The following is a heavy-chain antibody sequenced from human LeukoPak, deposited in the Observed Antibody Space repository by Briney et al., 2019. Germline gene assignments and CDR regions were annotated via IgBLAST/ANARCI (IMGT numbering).Heavy chain of an antibody. CDR1: GYTFTSYY. D-gene: IGHD5-18*01. V-gene: IGHV1-46*01. Sequence: EASVKVSCKASGYTFTSYYMHWVRQAPGQGLEWMGIINPSGGSTSYAQKFQGRVTMARDMSTSTVYMELSSLRSEDTAVYYCARPQYSYGYVALDYWGQGTLVTVSP. J-gene: IGHJ4*02. CDR2: INPSGGST. CDR3: ARPQYSYGYVALDY.